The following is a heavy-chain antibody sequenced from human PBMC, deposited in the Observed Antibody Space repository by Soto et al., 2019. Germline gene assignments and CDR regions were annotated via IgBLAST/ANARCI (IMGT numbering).Heavy chain of an antibody. J-gene: IGHJ4*02. V-gene: IGHV3-30*18. CDR1: GFTFSSYG. D-gene: IGHD3-22*01. Sequence: QVQLVESGGGVVQPGRSLRLSCAASGFTFSSYGMHWVRQAPGKGLEWVAVISYDGSNKYYADSVKGRFTISRDNSKNTLYLKMSSLRAEDTAVYYCAKDQWAYYYDSSGYFGYGGKGTLVTVSS. CDR3: AKDQWAYYYDSSGYFGY. CDR2: ISYDGSNK.